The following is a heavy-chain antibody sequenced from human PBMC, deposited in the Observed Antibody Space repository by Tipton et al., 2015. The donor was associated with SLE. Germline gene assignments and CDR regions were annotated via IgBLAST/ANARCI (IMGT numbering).Heavy chain of an antibody. D-gene: IGHD3-3*01. CDR3: ARGGTVFGVVLNWFDP. V-gene: IGHV4-59*01. J-gene: IGHJ5*02. CDR2: FYYSGST. CDR1: GGSMSTYY. Sequence: TLSLTCTVSGGSMSTYYWNWIRQFPGKGLEWIGYFYYSGSTNYNPSLKSRVTISLDKSKNQFSLKLSSVTAADTAVCYCARGGTVFGVVLNWFDPWGQGTLVTVSS.